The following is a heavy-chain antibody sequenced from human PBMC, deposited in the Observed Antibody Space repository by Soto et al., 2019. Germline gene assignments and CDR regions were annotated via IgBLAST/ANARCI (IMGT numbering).Heavy chain of an antibody. CDR3: ARDRYYYDSSGYYYVFDY. CDR2: TYYRSKWYN. J-gene: IGHJ4*02. D-gene: IGHD3-22*01. CDR1: GDSVSSNSAA. V-gene: IGHV6-1*01. Sequence: PSQTLSLTCVISGDSVSSNSAAWNWIRQSPSRGLEWLGRTYYRSKWYNDYAVSVKSRITINPDTSKNQFSLQLNSVTPEDTAVDYCARDRYYYDSSGYYYVFDYWGQGTLVTVSS.